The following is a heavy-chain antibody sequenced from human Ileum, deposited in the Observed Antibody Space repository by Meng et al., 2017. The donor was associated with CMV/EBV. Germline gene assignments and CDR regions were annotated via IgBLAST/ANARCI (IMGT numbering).Heavy chain of an antibody. CDR1: GFSVNSYC. J-gene: IGHJ4*02. CDR3: ARDRSWRAASGKENDY. Sequence: YLVQCEAEVKKPGGSVKVSCKTSGFSVNSYCVNWVRQVPGQGLEWMGWSSAYNGNTEYARKFQDRVTLTIDTSTNTVYMDLRSLTSDDTAVYYCARDRSWRAASGKENDYWGQGTLVTVSS. V-gene: IGHV1-18*01. CDR2: SSAYNGNT. D-gene: IGHD6-13*01.